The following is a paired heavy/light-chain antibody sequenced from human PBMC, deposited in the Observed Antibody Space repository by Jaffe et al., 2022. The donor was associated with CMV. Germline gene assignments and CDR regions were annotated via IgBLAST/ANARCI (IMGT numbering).Heavy chain of an antibody. CDR1: GFSFTNYW. V-gene: IGHV5-51*01. D-gene: IGHD3-22*01. CDR3: ARLDTSGYYWGAGHY. CDR2: IYPGDSDT. Sequence: EVQLVQSGAEVKNPGESLKISCKGSGFSFTNYWIGWVRQMPGKGLEWMGIIYPGDSDTRYSPSFQGQVTISADKSISTAYLQWSSLKASDTAIYFCARLDTSGYYWGAGHYWGQGTLVTVSS. J-gene: IGHJ4*02.
Light chain of an antibody. Sequence: QSALTQPASVSGSPGQSITISCTGTSSDVGGYKYISWYQQHPGKAPKLMIYDVSNRPSGVSNRFSGSTSGNTASLTISGLQAEDEADYYCSSYTTSSTLFGGGTRLTVL. J-gene: IGLJ2*01. CDR1: SSDVGGYKY. V-gene: IGLV2-14*03. CDR3: SSYTTSSTL. CDR2: DVS.